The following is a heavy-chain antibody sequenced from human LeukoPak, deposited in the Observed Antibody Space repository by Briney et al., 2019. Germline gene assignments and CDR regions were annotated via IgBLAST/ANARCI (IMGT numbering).Heavy chain of an antibody. D-gene: IGHD6-25*01. Sequence: GGTLRLSCAASGFTFSSYAMTWVSQAPGMGRDWHSALSGSGGSTYYDDSVKGRFTISRDNSQNTLYLQMNRLRAEDTAAYYSAKDNLLTIAAAEYYFDYWGQGTLVTVSS. CDR3: AKDNLLTIAAAEYYFDY. CDR1: GFTFSSYA. V-gene: IGHV3-23*01. CDR2: LSGSGGST. J-gene: IGHJ4*02.